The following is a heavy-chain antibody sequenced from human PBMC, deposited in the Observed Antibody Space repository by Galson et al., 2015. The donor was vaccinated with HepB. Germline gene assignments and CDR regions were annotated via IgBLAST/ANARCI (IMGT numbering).Heavy chain of an antibody. D-gene: IGHD6-13*01. J-gene: IGHJ4*02. Sequence: SVKVSCKASGGTFSSCAISWVRQAPGQGLEWMGGIIPIFGTANYAQKFQGRVTITADESTSTAYMELSSLRSEDTAVYYCARVGESYSSSWYYFDYWGQGTLVTVSS. CDR1: GGTFSSCA. CDR2: IIPIFGTA. CDR3: ARVGESYSSSWYYFDY. V-gene: IGHV1-69*13.